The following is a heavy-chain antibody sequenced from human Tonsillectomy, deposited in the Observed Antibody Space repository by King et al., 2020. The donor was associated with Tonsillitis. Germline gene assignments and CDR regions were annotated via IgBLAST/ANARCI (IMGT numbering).Heavy chain of an antibody. J-gene: IGHJ4*02. D-gene: IGHD4-17*01. V-gene: IGHV3-30*01. Sequence: QVQLVESGGGVVQPGGSLSLSCAASGFTFSRYAVHWVRQAPGKGLEWVAVISYDGSKEHYADSVKGRFTISRDNSKNTLYLQMHSLSPEDTAVFFCARDSLSADFGDYVYYFDYWGQGTLVTVSS. CDR3: ARDSLSADFGDYVYYFDY. CDR1: GFTFSRYA. CDR2: ISYDGSKE.